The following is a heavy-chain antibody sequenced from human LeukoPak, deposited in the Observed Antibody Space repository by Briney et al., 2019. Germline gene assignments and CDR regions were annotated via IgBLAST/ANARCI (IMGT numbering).Heavy chain of an antibody. V-gene: IGHV3-30-3*01. D-gene: IGHD1-26*01. Sequence: GGSLRLSCAASGFTFSSYAMHCVRHAPGKGLEWVAVISYDGSNKYYADSVKGHSKNTLYLQMNSLRAEDTAVYYCAREPQWELLPVVFYFDYWGQGTLVSVSS. CDR2: ISYDGSNK. J-gene: IGHJ4*02. CDR1: GFTFSSYA. CDR3: AREPQWELLPVVFYFDY.